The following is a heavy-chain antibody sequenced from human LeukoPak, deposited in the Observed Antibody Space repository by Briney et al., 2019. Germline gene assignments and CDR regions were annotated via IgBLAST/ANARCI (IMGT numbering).Heavy chain of an antibody. CDR3: ARDRIEATIYYYGMDV. V-gene: IGHV4-4*07. CDR2: IYTSGST. CDR1: GGSISSYY. Sequence: SETLSLTCTVSGGSISSYYWSWIRQPAGKGLEWIGRIYTSGSTNYNPSLKSRVTMSVDTSKNQFSLKLSSVTAADTAVYYCARDRIEATIYYYGMDVWGQGTTVTVSS. J-gene: IGHJ6*02. D-gene: IGHD5-12*01.